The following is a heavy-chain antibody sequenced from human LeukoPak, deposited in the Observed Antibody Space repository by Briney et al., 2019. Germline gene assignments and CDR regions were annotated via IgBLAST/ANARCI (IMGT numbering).Heavy chain of an antibody. CDR1: GGSISSSSYY. V-gene: IGHV4-39*02. J-gene: IGHJ4*02. D-gene: IGHD1-26*01. CDR2: IYYSGST. Sequence: SETLSLTCTVSGGSISSSSYYWGWIRQPPGKGLEWIGSIYYSGSTYYNPSLKSRVTISVDTSKNQFSLKLSSVTAADTAVYYCARDRGYSGSSTPDYWGQGTLVTVSS. CDR3: ARDRGYSGSSTPDY.